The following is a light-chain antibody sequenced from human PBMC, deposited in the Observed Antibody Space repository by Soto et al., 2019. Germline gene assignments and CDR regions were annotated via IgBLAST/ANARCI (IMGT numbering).Light chain of an antibody. J-gene: IGLJ1*01. CDR2: EDS. CDR1: SSDVGNYDL. V-gene: IGLV2-23*02. Sequence: QSVLTQPASVSGSPGQSITISCTGTSSDVGNYDLVSWYQQHPGKAPKLMIYEDSKRPSGVSNRFSGSKSGNTASLTISGLQAEDEADYYCCSYAGSSTLYVFGTGTKVTLL. CDR3: CSYAGSSTLYV.